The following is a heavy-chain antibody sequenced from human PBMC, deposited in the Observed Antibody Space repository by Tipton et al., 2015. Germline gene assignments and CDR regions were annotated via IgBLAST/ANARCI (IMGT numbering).Heavy chain of an antibody. J-gene: IGHJ4*02. D-gene: IGHD4-23*01. CDR2: ISQRDGP. CDR1: GDSVSSGSYY. Sequence: LRLSCTVSGDSVSSGSYYWGWIRQAPGKGLEWIGYISQRDGPNYNPSLKSRVTISVDTSKTQFSLKMSSVTASDTAVYYCARARGRHGGLFDSWGQGILVTVSS. V-gene: IGHV4-61*01. CDR3: ARARGRHGGLFDS.